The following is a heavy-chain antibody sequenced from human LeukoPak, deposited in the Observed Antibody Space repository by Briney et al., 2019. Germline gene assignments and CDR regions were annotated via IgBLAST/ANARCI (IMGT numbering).Heavy chain of an antibody. Sequence: SETLSLTCTVSGGSISSSSYYWGWIRQPPGKGLEWIGSIYYSGSTYYNPSLKSRVTISVDTSKNQFSLKLSSVTAADTAVYYCARLSYDSSGYSGYFDYWGQGTLVTVSS. J-gene: IGHJ4*02. CDR1: GGSISSSSYY. D-gene: IGHD3-22*01. CDR3: ARLSYDSSGYSGYFDY. V-gene: IGHV4-39*07. CDR2: IYYSGST.